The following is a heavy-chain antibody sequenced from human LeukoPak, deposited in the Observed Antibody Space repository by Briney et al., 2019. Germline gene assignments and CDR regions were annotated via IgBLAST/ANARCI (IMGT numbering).Heavy chain of an antibody. V-gene: IGHV4-59*01. Sequence: SETLSLTCTVSGASISDYYWNWIRQPPGRGLEWIGYIYYSGNTNYNPSLKSRVTISIDTSKNQFSLNLSSVTAADTAVYYCAREYCSGGSCYSYFDYWGQGTLVTVSS. J-gene: IGHJ4*02. CDR1: GASISDYY. D-gene: IGHD2-15*01. CDR3: AREYCSGGSCYSYFDY. CDR2: IYYSGNT.